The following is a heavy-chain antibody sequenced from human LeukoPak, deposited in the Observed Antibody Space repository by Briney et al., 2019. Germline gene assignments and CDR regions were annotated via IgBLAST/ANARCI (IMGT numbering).Heavy chain of an antibody. CDR1: GYTFINYG. CDR3: ARVSTNSRVAGYDPQWYFDL. V-gene: IGHV1-18*01. CDR2: ISAYNGNT. Sequence: PGASMQVSCKASGYTFINYGFTWVRQAPGQGLEWMGWISAYNGNTNYLQKLQGRVTMTTDTSTNTAYMELRSLRSDDTAVYYCARVSTNSRVAGYDPQWYFDLWGRGTLVTVSS. J-gene: IGHJ2*01. D-gene: IGHD2/OR15-2a*01.